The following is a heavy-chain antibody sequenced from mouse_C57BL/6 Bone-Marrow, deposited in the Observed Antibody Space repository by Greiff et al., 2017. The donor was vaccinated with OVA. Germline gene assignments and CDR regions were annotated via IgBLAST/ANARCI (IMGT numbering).Heavy chain of an antibody. V-gene: IGHV1-15*01. CDR2: IDPETGGT. J-gene: IGHJ1*03. CDR1: GYTFTDYE. Sequence: QVQLQQSGAELVRPGASVTLSCKASGYTFTDYEMHWVKQTPVHGLEWIGAIDPETGGTAYNQKFKGKAILTADKSSSPAYMELRSLTSDDSAVYYCTTSYGISFYWYFDVWGTGTTVTVSS. D-gene: IGHD1-1*01. CDR3: TTSYGISFYWYFDV.